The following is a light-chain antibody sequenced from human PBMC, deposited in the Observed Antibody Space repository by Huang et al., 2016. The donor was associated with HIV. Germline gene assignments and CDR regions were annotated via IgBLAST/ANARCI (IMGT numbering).Light chain of an antibody. V-gene: IGKV3-15*01. CDR1: QSVNTN. J-gene: IGKJ1*01. CDR3: HQYNDWPPWT. CDR2: GAS. Sequence: EIVMTQSPATLSLSPGERAIVLCRTSQSVNTNLAWYQQKPGQAPRLLIFGASTMATGVPARFKGGGSETEFTLTIDSLQSEDFAVYYCHQYNDWPPWTFGQGTKVEI.